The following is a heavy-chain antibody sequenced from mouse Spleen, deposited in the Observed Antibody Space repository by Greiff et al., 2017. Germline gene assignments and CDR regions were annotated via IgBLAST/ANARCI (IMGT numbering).Heavy chain of an antibody. CDR1: GYTFTSYY. J-gene: IGHJ1*01. CDR3: TRWIYDGYYDWYFDV. D-gene: IGHD2-3*01. CDR2: INPSNGGT. Sequence: QVQLKQSGAELVKPGASVKLSCKASGYTFTSYYMYWVKQRPGQGLEWIGEINPSNGGTNFNEKFKSKATLTVDKSSSTAYMQLSSLTSEDSAVYYCTRWIYDGYYDWYFDVWGAGTTVTVSS. V-gene: IGHV1S81*02.